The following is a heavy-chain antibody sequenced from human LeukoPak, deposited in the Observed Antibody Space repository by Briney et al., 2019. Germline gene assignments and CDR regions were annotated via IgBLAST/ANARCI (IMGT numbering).Heavy chain of an antibody. CDR2: INWRSDAV. Sequence: PGGSLRLSCAASGFLFCDYAMHWVRQAPRKGLEWVRGINWRSDAVGYADSVKGRFALSRDNAQNSLYLQMNSLRPDDTALYYCTKDLAYSNRKPEAYFGLWGQGTLVTVSS. D-gene: IGHD4-11*01. CDR3: TKDLAYSNRKPEAYFGL. J-gene: IGHJ4*02. V-gene: IGHV3-9*01. CDR1: GFLFCDYA.